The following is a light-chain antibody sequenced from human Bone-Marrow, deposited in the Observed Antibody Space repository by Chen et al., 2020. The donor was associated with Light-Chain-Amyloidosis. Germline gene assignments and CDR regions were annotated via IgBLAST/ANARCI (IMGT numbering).Light chain of an antibody. CDR1: DLPTKY. CDR2: RDT. Sequence: SYELTKPPSVSVSPGQKARITCSGDDLPTKYAYWYQQKPGQAPVLVIHRDTDRPSGISERFSGSSSGTTATLTISGGQAEDEADYHCQSADSSGTYEVIFGGGTKLTVL. V-gene: IGLV3-25*03. J-gene: IGLJ2*01. CDR3: QSADSSGTYEVI.